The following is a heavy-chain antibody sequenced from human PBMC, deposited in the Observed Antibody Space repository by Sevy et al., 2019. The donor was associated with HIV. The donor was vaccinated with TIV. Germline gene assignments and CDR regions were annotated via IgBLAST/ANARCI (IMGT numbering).Heavy chain of an antibody. J-gene: IGHJ1*01. Sequence: GGSLRLSCAASGFTFSSYAIHWVRQTPGKGLEWVAAISYDGNNKYYADSVKGRFTVSRDNSKNTLYAQMNSLRAEDTAVYYCAKDHNLWSEGGFLHHWGQGTLVTVSS. CDR3: AKDHNLWSEGGFLHH. CDR2: ISYDGNNK. CDR1: GFTFSSYA. V-gene: IGHV3-30*18. D-gene: IGHD3-10*01.